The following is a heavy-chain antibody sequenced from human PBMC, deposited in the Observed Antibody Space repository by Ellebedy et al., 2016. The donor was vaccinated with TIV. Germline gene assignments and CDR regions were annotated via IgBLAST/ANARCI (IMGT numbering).Heavy chain of an antibody. Sequence: SETLSLTCSVSGGSIRSSTYYWGWIRQPPGTGLEWIGSIYYTGTTYYNPSLQSRVKIFVDTSRNQFSLKLSSVTAADTAVYYCALPYSSSWYVGYWGQGTLVTVSS. J-gene: IGHJ4*02. CDR1: GGSIRSSTYY. CDR2: IYYTGTT. D-gene: IGHD6-13*01. CDR3: ALPYSSSWYVGY. V-gene: IGHV4-39*01.